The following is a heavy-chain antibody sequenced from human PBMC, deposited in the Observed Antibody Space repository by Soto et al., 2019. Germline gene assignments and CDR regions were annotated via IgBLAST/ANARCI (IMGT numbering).Heavy chain of an antibody. J-gene: IGHJ6*03. V-gene: IGHV4-59*08. CDR1: GGSISSYY. CDR3: ARHYPDCTIGVCSFYYYFMDF. CDR2: IYYSGST. D-gene: IGHD2-8*01. Sequence: SETLSLTCTVSGGSISSYYWSWIRQPPGKGLEWIGYIYYSGSTNYNPSLKSRVTISVDTSKNQFSLKLSSVTAADTAVYYCARHYPDCTIGVCSFYYYFMDFWGKGTTVTVSS.